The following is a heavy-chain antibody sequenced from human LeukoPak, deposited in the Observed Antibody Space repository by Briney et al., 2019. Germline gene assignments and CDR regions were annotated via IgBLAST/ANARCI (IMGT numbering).Heavy chain of an antibody. Sequence: GGSLRLSCAASGFTFSSYAMSWVRQAPGKGLEWVSAISGSGGGTYYADSVKGRFTSSRENSKNTLYLQMNSLRAEDTAVYYCAPPGGTMIVDSLGGQGTLVTVSS. CDR2: ISGSGGGT. V-gene: IGHV3-23*01. CDR3: APPGGTMIVDSL. CDR1: GFTFSSYA. J-gene: IGHJ4*02. D-gene: IGHD3-22*01.